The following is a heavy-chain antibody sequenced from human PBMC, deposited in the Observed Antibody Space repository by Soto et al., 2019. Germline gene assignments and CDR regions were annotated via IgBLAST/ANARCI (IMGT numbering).Heavy chain of an antibody. Sequence: PGGSLRLSCAASGFTFSSHAMTWVRKAPGKGLEWVSTIGDSGVDTYYTDSVKGRFTISRDNSKQVLFLQMNSLTADDTALYYCAREASDWNYIDYWGQGTLVTVSS. D-gene: IGHD1-7*01. CDR2: IGDSGVDT. CDR3: AREASDWNYIDY. J-gene: IGHJ4*02. CDR1: GFTFSSHA. V-gene: IGHV3-23*01.